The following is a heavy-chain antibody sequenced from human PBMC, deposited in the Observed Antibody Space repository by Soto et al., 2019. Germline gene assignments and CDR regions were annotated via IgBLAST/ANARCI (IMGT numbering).Heavy chain of an antibody. J-gene: IGHJ5*02. CDR1: GYTFTSYD. V-gene: IGHV1-8*01. CDR3: AAVLYSSGWYYWFDT. Sequence: ASVKVCCKASGYTFTSYDINWERQATGQGLEWMGWMNPNSGNTGYAQKFQGRVTMTRNTSISTAYMELSSLRSEDTAVYYCAAVLYSSGWYYWFDTRVQGTLAPVS. D-gene: IGHD6-19*01. CDR2: MNPNSGNT.